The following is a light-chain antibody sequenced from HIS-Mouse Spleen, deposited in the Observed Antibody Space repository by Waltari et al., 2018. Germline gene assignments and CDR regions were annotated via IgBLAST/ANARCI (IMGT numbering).Light chain of an antibody. J-gene: IGLJ2*01. V-gene: IGLV3-10*01. CDR2: EDS. CDR1: ALPKKY. Sequence: SYELTQPPSVSVSPGQTARITCSGDALPKKYAYWYQQKSGQAPVLVSYEDSKRHSGIPERFSVSSSGTMDTLTISGAQVEDEADYYCYSTDSSGNHRVFGGGTKLTVL. CDR3: YSTDSSGNHRV.